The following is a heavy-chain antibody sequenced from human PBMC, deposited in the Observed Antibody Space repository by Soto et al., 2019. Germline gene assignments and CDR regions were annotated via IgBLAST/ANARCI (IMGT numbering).Heavy chain of an antibody. CDR3: ARDLAAGTCDY. V-gene: IGHV1-18*01. J-gene: IGHJ4*02. CDR1: RYTFTSYG. Sequence: ASVKVSSKASRYTFTSYGISSVRPAPGQRLEWMGWISAYNGNTNYAQKLQGRVTMTTDTSTSTAYMELRSLRSDDTAVYYCARDLAAGTCDYWGQGTLVTVSS. D-gene: IGHD6-13*01. CDR2: ISAYNGNT.